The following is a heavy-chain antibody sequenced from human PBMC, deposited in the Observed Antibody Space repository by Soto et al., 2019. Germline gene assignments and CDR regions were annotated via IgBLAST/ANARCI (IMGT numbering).Heavy chain of an antibody. D-gene: IGHD7-27*01. CDR1: GYTFTGYD. Sequence: ASVKVSCKASGYTFTGYDINWVRQATGQGLEWMGWMNPNSGNTGYAQKFQGRVTMTRNTSISTAYMELSSLRSEDTAVYYCARGAAPSQLGIGEGYYYYGMDVWCKGNTVTVSS. CDR2: MNPNSGNT. J-gene: IGHJ6*04. V-gene: IGHV1-8*01. CDR3: ARGAAPSQLGIGEGYYYYGMDV.